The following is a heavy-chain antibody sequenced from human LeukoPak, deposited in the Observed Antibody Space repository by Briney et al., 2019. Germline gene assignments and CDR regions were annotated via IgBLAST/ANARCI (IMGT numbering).Heavy chain of an antibody. CDR1: GFTFSSFA. CDR3: AKDQGYRYFDLDY. D-gene: IGHD3-9*01. Sequence: GGSLRLSCAASGFTFSSFAMHWVRQAPGKGLEWVSFISYDGRNEGYADSVKGRFSISRDNSRNTLYLQMNSLRADDTAVYYCAKDQGYRYFDLDYWGQGTLVIVSS. CDR2: ISYDGRNE. V-gene: IGHV3-30*18. J-gene: IGHJ4*02.